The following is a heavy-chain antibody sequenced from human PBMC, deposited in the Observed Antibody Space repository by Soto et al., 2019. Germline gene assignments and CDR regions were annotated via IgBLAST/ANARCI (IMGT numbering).Heavy chain of an antibody. CDR3: ARDIRGYSRAFDY. CDR1: GGSVSSGGYY. J-gene: IGHJ4*02. D-gene: IGHD5-18*01. V-gene: IGHV4-61*08. CDR2: IHYSGNT. Sequence: SETLSLTCTVSGGSVSSGGYYWTWIRQPPGKGLEWIGYIHYSGNTNYNPSLKSRVTISVDTSKNQFSLKLTSVTAADAAVYYCARDIRGYSRAFDYWGQGTRVTVSS.